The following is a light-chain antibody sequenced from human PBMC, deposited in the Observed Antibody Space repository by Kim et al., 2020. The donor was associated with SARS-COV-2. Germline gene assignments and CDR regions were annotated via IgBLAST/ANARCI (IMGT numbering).Light chain of an antibody. CDR1: RLRSYY. Sequence: LGQKVRITCQGDRLRSYYASWYRQKPGQAPVLVIYDKNNRPSGIPDRFSGSSSGNTASLTITGAQAEDEADYYCNSRDSSGNHWVFGGGTQLTVL. J-gene: IGLJ3*02. V-gene: IGLV3-19*01. CDR3: NSRDSSGNHWV. CDR2: DKN.